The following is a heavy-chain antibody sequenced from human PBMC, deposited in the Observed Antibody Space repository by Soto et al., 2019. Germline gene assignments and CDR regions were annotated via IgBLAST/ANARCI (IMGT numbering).Heavy chain of an antibody. CDR2: ISGSGGST. CDR3: SKLVDCSGGSCYSYYYYYMDV. D-gene: IGHD2-15*01. J-gene: IGHJ6*03. Sequence: PGGSLRLSCAASGFPFSNYAMTWVRQAPGKGLEWVSAISGSGGSTYYADSVKGRFTISRDNSKNTLYLQMNSLRAEDTAVYYCSKLVDCSGGSCYSYYYYYMDVWGKGTTVTVSS. CDR1: GFPFSNYA. V-gene: IGHV3-23*01.